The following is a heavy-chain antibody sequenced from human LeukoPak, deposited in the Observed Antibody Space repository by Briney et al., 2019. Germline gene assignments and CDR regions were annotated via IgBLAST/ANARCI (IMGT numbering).Heavy chain of an antibody. J-gene: IGHJ4*02. CDR2: ISYDGSNK. CDR1: GFTFSSYG. V-gene: IGHV3-30*18. Sequence: GGSLRLSCAASGFTFSSYGMHWVRQAPGKGLEWVAVISYDGSNKYYADSVKGRFTISRDNSKNTLYLQMNSLRAEDTAVYYSAKDQRKQWFIFDYWGQGTLVTVSS. D-gene: IGHD6-19*01. CDR3: AKDQRKQWFIFDY.